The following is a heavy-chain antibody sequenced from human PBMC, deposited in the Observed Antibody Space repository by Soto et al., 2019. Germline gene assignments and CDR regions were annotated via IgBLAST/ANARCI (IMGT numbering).Heavy chain of an antibody. CDR2: IYYSGST. V-gene: IGHV4-39*01. CDR3: ARGGWELLPGHFDY. J-gene: IGHJ4*02. CDR1: GGSISSSSYY. D-gene: IGHD1-26*01. Sequence: QLQLQESGPGLVKPSETLSLTCTVSGGSISSSSYYWGWIRQPPGKGLEWIGSIYYSGSTYYNPSFKGRLTISVDTSKNPFSLKLSSVTAADTAVYYCARGGWELLPGHFDYWGQGTLVTVSS.